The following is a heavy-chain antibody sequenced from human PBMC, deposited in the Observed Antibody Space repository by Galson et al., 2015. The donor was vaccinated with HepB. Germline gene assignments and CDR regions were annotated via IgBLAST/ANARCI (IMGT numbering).Heavy chain of an antibody. V-gene: IGHV3-30*18. J-gene: IGHJ4*02. D-gene: IGHD3-22*01. Sequence: SLRLSCAASGFTFSDYYMSWVRQAPGKGLEWVAVISYDGSNKYYADSVKGRFTISRDNSKNTLYLQMNSLRAEDTAVYYCAKAITMIEPIDYWGQGTLVTVSS. CDR1: GFTFSDYY. CDR3: AKAITMIEPIDY. CDR2: ISYDGSNK.